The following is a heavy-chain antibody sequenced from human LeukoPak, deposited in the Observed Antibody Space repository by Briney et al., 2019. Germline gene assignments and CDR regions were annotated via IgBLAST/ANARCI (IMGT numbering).Heavy chain of an antibody. V-gene: IGHV4-39*01. Sequence: PSETLSLTCTVSGGSISSSSYYWGWIRQPPGKGLEWIGSIYYSGSTYYNPSLKSRVTISVDTSKNQFSLKLSSVTAADTAVYYCARGQKIQTYYYGSGPSHYYYYYGMDVWGQGTTVTVSS. CDR3: ARGQKIQTYYYGSGPSHYYYYYGMDV. D-gene: IGHD3-10*01. CDR1: GGSISSSSYY. J-gene: IGHJ6*02. CDR2: IYYSGST.